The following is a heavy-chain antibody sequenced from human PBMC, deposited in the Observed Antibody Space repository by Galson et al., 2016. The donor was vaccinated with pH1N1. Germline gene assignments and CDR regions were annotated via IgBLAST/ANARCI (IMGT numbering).Heavy chain of an antibody. Sequence: SLRLSCAASKFTFSQYWMSWVRQAPGKGLEWVANIKLDGTKKYYVDSVRGRFTISRDNATNSLFLQMDSLRAEDTAVYYCARSLQYYDPYYLDYWGQGTLVSVSS. CDR3: ARSLQYYDPYYLDY. CDR1: KFTFSQYW. D-gene: IGHD3-22*01. CDR2: IKLDGTKK. J-gene: IGHJ4*02. V-gene: IGHV3-7*01.